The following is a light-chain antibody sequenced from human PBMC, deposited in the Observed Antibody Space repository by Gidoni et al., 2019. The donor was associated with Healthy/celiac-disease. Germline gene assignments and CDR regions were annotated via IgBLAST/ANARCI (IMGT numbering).Light chain of an antibody. CDR3: QQYNNWPRS. CDR2: GAS. Sequence: EIVMTQSPATLSVSPGERATLSCRASQSVSSTLAWYQQKPGQAPRLLIYGASTRATGIPARFSGSGSGTEFTFTISSLQSEDFAVYYCQQYNNWPRSFGQGTKVE. CDR1: QSVSST. V-gene: IGKV3-15*01. J-gene: IGKJ1*01.